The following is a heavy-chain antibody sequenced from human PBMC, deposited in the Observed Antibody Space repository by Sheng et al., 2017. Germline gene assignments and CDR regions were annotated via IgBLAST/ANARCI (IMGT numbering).Heavy chain of an antibody. D-gene: IGHD3-3*01. V-gene: IGHV3-33*01. CDR2: IWYDGSNK. CDR3: ARDVVTIFGVVIISTTGYMDV. CDR1: GFTFSSYG. J-gene: IGHJ6*03. Sequence: QVQLVESGGGVVQPGRSLRLSCAASGFTFSSYGMHWVRQAPGKGLEWVAVIWYDGSNKYYADSVKGRFTISRDNSKNTLYLQMNSLRAEDTAVYYCARDVVTIFGVVIISTTGYMDVWGQGTTVTVSS.